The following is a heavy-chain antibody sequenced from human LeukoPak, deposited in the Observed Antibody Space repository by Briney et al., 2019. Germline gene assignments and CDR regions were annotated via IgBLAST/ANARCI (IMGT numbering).Heavy chain of an antibody. CDR2: ISYDGSNK. Sequence: GRSLRLSCAASGFTFSSYGMHWVRQAPGKGLEWVAVISYDGSNKYYADSVKGRFTISRDNSKNTLYLQMNSLRAEDTAVYYCAKSRLELHSSSWYFLFWGQGTLVTVSS. CDR3: AKSRLELHSSSWYFLF. V-gene: IGHV3-30*18. CDR1: GFTFSSYG. J-gene: IGHJ4*02. D-gene: IGHD6-13*01.